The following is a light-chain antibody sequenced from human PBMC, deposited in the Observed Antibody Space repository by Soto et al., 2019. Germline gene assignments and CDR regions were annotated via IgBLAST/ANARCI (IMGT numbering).Light chain of an antibody. CDR3: QHCDSSSPWT. CDR1: QSVSSTS. J-gene: IGKJ1*01. Sequence: EIVLTQSPGILSFSPGERATLSCRASQSVSSTSLAWYQQKPGQSPRLLIYGASNRATGIPDRFSGSGSGTDFSLTISRLEPEDSSVYYCQHCDSSSPWTFGQGTQVDIK. CDR2: GAS. V-gene: IGKV3-20*01.